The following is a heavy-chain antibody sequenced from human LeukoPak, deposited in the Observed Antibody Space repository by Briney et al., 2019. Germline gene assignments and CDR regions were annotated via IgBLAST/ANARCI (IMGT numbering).Heavy chain of an antibody. D-gene: IGHD3-22*01. J-gene: IGHJ4*02. Sequence: SETLSLTCTVSGGSISSYYWSWIRQPPGKGLEWIGYIYYSGSTNYNPSLKSRVTISVGTSKNQFSLKLSSVTAADTAVYYCARHSYYDSSGHRFDYWGQGTLVTVSS. CDR2: IYYSGST. CDR3: ARHSYYDSSGHRFDY. V-gene: IGHV4-59*08. CDR1: GGSISSYY.